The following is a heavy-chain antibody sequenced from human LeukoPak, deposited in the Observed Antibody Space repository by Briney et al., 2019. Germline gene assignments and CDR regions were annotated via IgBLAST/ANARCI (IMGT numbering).Heavy chain of an antibody. CDR3: AKDRGNNYGYDYYGVDV. D-gene: IGHD3-10*01. CDR1: GFTFNNYA. J-gene: IGHJ6*02. CDR2: ISASGDST. Sequence: GGSLRLSCAASGFTFNNYAMGWVRQAPGKGLEWVSGISASGDSTYYADSVKGRFTISRHNSKNTLYLQMNALRAGDTAIYYCAKDRGNNYGYDYYGVDVWGQGTTVTVSS. V-gene: IGHV3-23*01.